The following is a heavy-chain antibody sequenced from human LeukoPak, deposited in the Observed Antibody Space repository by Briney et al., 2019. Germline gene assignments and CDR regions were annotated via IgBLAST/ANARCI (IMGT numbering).Heavy chain of an antibody. D-gene: IGHD6-19*01. J-gene: IGHJ4*02. CDR1: GYTFTSYG. CDR2: ISAYNGNT. CDR3: ARDLCCPEKGQWLALFDY. V-gene: IGHV1-18*01. Sequence: GASVKVSCKASGYTFTSYGISWVRQAPGQGLEWMGWISAYNGNTNYAQKVQGRVTMTTDTSTSTAYMELRSLRSDDTAVYYCARDLCCPEKGQWLALFDYWGQGTLATVSS.